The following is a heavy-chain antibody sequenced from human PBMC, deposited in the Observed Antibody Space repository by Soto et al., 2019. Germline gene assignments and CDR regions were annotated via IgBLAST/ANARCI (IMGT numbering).Heavy chain of an antibody. D-gene: IGHD3-3*01. CDR2: IDPSDSYT. CDR3: ARARSNTIFGVVGFEMDV. CDR1: GYTLTDYW. Sequence: GESLKISCKGSGYTLTDYWINWVRQMPGKGLEWMGRIDPSDSYTKYSPSFQGHVTISADKSISTAYLEWSSLEASDTAMYYCARARSNTIFGVVGFEMDVWGQGTTVTVSS. J-gene: IGHJ6*02. V-gene: IGHV5-10-1*01.